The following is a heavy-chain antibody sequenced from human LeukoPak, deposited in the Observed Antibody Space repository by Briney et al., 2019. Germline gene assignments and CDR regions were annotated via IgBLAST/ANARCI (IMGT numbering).Heavy chain of an antibody. Sequence: PGGSLRLSCAASGFTFSSYWMSWVRQALGKGLEWVSYIGSSGTTIYYADSVKGRFTISRDNARNSVYLQMNSLRAEDTAVYYCAELGITMIGGVWGKGTTVTISS. V-gene: IGHV3-48*04. CDR3: AELGITMIGGV. J-gene: IGHJ6*04. D-gene: IGHD3-10*02. CDR1: GFTFSSYW. CDR2: IGSSGTTI.